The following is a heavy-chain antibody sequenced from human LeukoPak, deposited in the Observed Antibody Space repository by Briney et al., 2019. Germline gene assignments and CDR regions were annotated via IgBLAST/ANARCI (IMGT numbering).Heavy chain of an antibody. CDR2: IYTSGST. J-gene: IGHJ3*02. D-gene: IGHD3-22*01. CDR1: GGSISSYY. V-gene: IGHV4-4*07. Sequence: SETLSLTCTVSGGSISSYYWSWIRQPAGKGLEWIGRIYTSGSTNYNPSLKSRVTISVDTSKNQFSLKLSSVTAADTAVYYCARDQYYYDSSGSTDAFDIWGQGTMVTVSS. CDR3: ARDQYYYDSSGSTDAFDI.